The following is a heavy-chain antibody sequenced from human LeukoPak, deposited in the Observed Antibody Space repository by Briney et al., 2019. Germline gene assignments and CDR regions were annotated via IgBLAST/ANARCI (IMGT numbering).Heavy chain of an antibody. CDR2: INPKSRAT. J-gene: IGHJ4*02. Sequence: ASVKVSCKASGYTFTDYYMHWVRQAPGQGLEWMGWINPKSRATNYAQKFQGSVTMTRDTSISTAYMNLRRLTSDDTAVYYCARDTDYGDGTFDYWGQGTLVTVSS. CDR3: ARDTDYGDGTFDY. CDR1: GYTFTDYY. D-gene: IGHD4-17*01. V-gene: IGHV1-2*02.